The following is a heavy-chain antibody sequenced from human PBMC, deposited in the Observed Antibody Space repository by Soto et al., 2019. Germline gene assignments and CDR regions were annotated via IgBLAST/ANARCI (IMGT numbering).Heavy chain of an antibody. CDR2: IYYSGST. Sequence: SETLSLTCTVSGGSISSGGYYWSWIRQHPGKGLEWIGYIYYSGSTYYNPSLKSRVTISVDTSKNQFSLKLSSVTAADTAVYDCARGGRIAARPGLFSDWGQGTLVTVSS. CDR1: GGSISSGGYY. J-gene: IGHJ4*02. V-gene: IGHV4-31*03. CDR3: ARGGRIAARPGLFSD. D-gene: IGHD6-6*01.